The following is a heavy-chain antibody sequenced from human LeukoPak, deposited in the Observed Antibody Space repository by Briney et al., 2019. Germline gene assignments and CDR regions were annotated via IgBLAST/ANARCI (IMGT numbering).Heavy chain of an antibody. CDR3: TLRGDSNYYDY. J-gene: IGHJ4*02. V-gene: IGHV5-51*01. Sequence: GESLQISCKASGYNFANYWIAWVRLMPGKGLEWMGTIYPGDSDTRYRPSFQGQVTISADKSITTAYLQWSTLKASDTAMYYCTLRGDSNYYDYWGQGTLVTVSS. CDR2: IYPGDSDT. D-gene: IGHD3-10*01. CDR1: GYNFANYW.